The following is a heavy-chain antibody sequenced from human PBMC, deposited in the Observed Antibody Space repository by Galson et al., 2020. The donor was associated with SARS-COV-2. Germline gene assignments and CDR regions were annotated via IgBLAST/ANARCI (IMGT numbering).Heavy chain of an antibody. CDR1: GFTFSSYV. Sequence: GGSLRLSCAASGFTFSSYVMSWVRQAPGKGLEWVSAISGSGGRTYYADSVKGRFTISRDNSKNTLYLQMNSLRAEDTAVYYCAKAGGEHQLNWFDPWGQGTLVTVSS. D-gene: IGHD6-13*01. CDR3: AKAGGEHQLNWFDP. J-gene: IGHJ5*02. CDR2: ISGSGGRT. V-gene: IGHV3-23*01.